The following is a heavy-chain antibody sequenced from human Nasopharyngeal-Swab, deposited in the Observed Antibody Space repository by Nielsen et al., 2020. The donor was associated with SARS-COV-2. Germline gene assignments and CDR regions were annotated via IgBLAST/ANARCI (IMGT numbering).Heavy chain of an antibody. D-gene: IGHD6-19*01. J-gene: IGHJ4*02. CDR2: IDLAGTVT. Sequence: GESLKISCAASGFTLRGHWMHWVRQPPGKGLVGVSRIDLAGTVTSYADSLKGRFTISRDNAKNTLYLQMNSLRVEDTAIYYCARGSSDWKGIDYWGQGTLVTVSP. CDR1: GFTLRGHW. V-gene: IGHV3-74*03. CDR3: ARGSSDWKGIDY.